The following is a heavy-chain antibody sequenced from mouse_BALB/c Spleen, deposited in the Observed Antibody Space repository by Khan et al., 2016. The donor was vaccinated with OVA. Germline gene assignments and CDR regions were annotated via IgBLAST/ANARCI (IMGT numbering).Heavy chain of an antibody. J-gene: IGHJ4*01. V-gene: IGHV9-3-1*01. Sequence: QVQLQQSGPELKKPGETVQISCKASGFTFTNYGMNWVKQAPGKGLKWMGWINTYTGEPTFADDFKGRFAFSLETSASTAYLQINSLKNEDTATXFCARVGDNGTMDCWGQGTSVTVSS. D-gene: IGHD3-3*01. CDR1: GFTFTNYG. CDR3: ARVGDNGTMDC. CDR2: INTYTGEP.